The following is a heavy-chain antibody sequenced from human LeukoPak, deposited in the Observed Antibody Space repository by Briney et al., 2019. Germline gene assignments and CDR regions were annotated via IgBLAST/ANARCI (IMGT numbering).Heavy chain of an antibody. D-gene: IGHD3-10*01. J-gene: IGHJ5*02. V-gene: IGHV4-34*01. CDR3: AREGYYGSGNDFRFDP. CDR1: GGSFSGYY. CDR2: INHSGST. Sequence: SETLSLTCAVYGGSFSGYYWNWIRQPPGKGLEWIGEINHSGSTNYNPSLKSRVTISVDTSKNQFSLKLTSVTAADTAVYFCAREGYYGSGNDFRFDPWGQGTLVTVSS.